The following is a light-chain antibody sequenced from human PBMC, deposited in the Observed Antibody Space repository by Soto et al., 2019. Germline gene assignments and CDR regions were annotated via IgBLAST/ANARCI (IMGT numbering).Light chain of an antibody. CDR2: GAA. CDR3: QQYYSTGVT. CDR1: QSVFSS. J-gene: IGKJ4*01. V-gene: IGKV3-15*01. Sequence: EIVMTQSPATLSVSLGERVTLSCRASQSVFSSLAWYQQKPGQAPRLLIYGAATRPIGIPARFSGSGSGTEFTLTISSLQSEDFAVYYCQQYYSTGVTFGGGTKVEIK.